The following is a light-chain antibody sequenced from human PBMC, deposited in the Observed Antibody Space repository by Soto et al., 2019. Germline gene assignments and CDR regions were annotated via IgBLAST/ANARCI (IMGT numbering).Light chain of an antibody. V-gene: IGKV3-11*01. J-gene: IGKJ5*01. CDR2: GAS. CDR3: QQSSNWPIT. CDR1: QSVSSN. Sequence: EIVLTQSPGTLSLSPWESATLSCRASQSVSSNLAWYQQKPGQAPRLLIYGASTRATGIPARFSGSGSGTEFTLTISSLEPEEFAVYYCQQSSNWPITFGQGTRLEIK.